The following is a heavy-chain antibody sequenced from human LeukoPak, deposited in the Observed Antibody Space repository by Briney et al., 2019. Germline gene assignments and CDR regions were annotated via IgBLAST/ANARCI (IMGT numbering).Heavy chain of an antibody. D-gene: IGHD3-22*01. CDR3: ARGVNYYDSSGYYYPAPFDY. Sequence: QAGGSLRLSCAASGFTVSSNYMSWVRQAPGKGLEWVSVIYSGGSTYYADSVKGRFTISRDYSKNTLYLQMNSLRAEDTAVYYCARGVNYYDSSGYYYPAPFDYWGQGTLVTVSS. V-gene: IGHV3-53*01. J-gene: IGHJ4*02. CDR1: GFTVSSNY. CDR2: IYSGGST.